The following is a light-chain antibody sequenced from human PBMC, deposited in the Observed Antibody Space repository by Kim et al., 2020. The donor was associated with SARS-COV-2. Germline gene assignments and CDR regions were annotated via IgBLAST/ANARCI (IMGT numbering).Light chain of an antibody. CDR3: QQYNSYLYI. J-gene: IGKJ2*01. CDR2: DAS. Sequence: SACVGDSHTISSRASQSIRRLLAWYQQKPGKAPKLLIYDASSVESGVPSRFRGSGSGTEFTLTISSPQPDDFATYHCQQYNSYLYIFAQGTKREI. CDR1: QSIRRL. V-gene: IGKV1-5*01.